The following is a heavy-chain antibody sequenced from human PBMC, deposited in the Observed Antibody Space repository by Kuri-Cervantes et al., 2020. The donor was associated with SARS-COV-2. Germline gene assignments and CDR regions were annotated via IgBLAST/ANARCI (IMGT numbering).Heavy chain of an antibody. CDR2: ISGSGGST. Sequence: LSLTCAASGFTFSSYAMSWVRQAPGKGLEWVSAISGSGGSTYYADSVKGRFTISRDNSKNTLYLQMNSLRAEDTAVYYCARDIAVAGTDPFFDYWGQGTLVTVSS. J-gene: IGHJ4*02. CDR1: GFTFSSYA. V-gene: IGHV3-23*01. D-gene: IGHD6-19*01. CDR3: ARDIAVAGTDPFFDY.